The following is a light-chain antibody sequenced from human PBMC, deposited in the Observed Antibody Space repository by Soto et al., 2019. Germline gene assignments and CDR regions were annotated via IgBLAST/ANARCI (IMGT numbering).Light chain of an antibody. CDR1: SANIGNNA. CDR2: YDD. V-gene: IGLV1-36*01. J-gene: IGLJ2*01. CDR3: EAWDDSLNGVV. Sequence: QSVLTQPPSVSEAPRQRVTISCSGSSANIGNNAVNWYQQLPGKAPKLLIYYDDLLPSGVSDRFSGSKAGTSASLAISGLQSEDEADYYSEAWDDSLNGVVFGGGTKQTVL.